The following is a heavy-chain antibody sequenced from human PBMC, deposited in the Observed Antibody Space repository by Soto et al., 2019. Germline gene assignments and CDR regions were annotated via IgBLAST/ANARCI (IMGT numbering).Heavy chain of an antibody. CDR2: IYYSGST. Sequence: SETLSLTCTVSGGSISSGDYYWSWIRQPPGKGLEWIGYIYYSGSTYYNPSLKSRVTISVDTSKNQFSLKLTSVTAADTGIYYCVTDEDGNFFHYWGQGTLVTVSS. J-gene: IGHJ4*02. V-gene: IGHV4-30-4*02. D-gene: IGHD4-17*01. CDR3: VTDEDGNFFHY. CDR1: GGSISSGDYY.